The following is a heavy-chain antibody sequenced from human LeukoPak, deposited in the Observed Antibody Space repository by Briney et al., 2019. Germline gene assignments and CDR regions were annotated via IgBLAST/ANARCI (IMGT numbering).Heavy chain of an antibody. J-gene: IGHJ4*02. D-gene: IGHD6-19*01. CDR2: ISSSSSYI. CDR3: ARGRRYSSGWYYFDY. V-gene: IGHV3-21*01. CDR1: GFTFSSYS. Sequence: GGSLRLSCAASGFTFSSYSMNWVRQAPGKGLEWVPSISSSSSYIYYADSVKGRFTISRDNAKNSLYLQMNSLRAEDTAVYYCARGRRYSSGWYYFDYWGQGTLVTVSS.